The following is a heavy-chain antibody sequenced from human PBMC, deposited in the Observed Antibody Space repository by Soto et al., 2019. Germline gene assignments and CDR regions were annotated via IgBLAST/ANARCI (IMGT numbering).Heavy chain of an antibody. CDR2: IYYNGRT. Sequence: SQTLCLSCTVSGGYITNYYWSWIRQAPGKRLEWIGDIYYNGRTNYNPSVKSRVTISVDTSKNLFSLKLTSVTAADTAVYYCVRANYFDYWGQGTLVTVSS. CDR3: VRANYFDY. CDR1: GGYITNYY. J-gene: IGHJ4*02. V-gene: IGHV4-59*01.